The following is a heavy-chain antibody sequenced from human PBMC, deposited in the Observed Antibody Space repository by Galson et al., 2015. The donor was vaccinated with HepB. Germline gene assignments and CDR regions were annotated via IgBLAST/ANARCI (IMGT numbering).Heavy chain of an antibody. CDR3: ARDRPIAAAGYYYGMDV. J-gene: IGHJ6*02. V-gene: IGHV3-21*01. CDR2: ISSSSSYI. D-gene: IGHD6-13*01. CDR1: GFTFSSYS. Sequence: SLRLSCAASGFTFSSYSMNWVRQAPGKGLEWVSSISSSSSYIYYADSVKGRFTISRDNAKNSLYLQMNSLRAEDTAVYYCARDRPIAAAGYYYGMDVWGQGTTVTVSS.